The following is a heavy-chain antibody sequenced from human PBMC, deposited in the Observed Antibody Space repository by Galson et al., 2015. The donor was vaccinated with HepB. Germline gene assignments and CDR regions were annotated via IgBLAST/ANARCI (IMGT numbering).Heavy chain of an antibody. D-gene: IGHD2-2*02. CDR2: ISYDGSNK. V-gene: IGHV3-30-3*01. CDR1: GFTFSSYA. J-gene: IGHJ5*02. Sequence: SLRLSCAASGFTFSSYAMHWVRQAPGKGLEWVAVISYDGSNKYYADSVKGRFTISRDNSKNTLYLQMNSLRAEDTAVYYCARDGGYCSSTSCYTERYNWLDPWGQGTLVTVSS. CDR3: ARDGGYCSSTSCYTERYNWLDP.